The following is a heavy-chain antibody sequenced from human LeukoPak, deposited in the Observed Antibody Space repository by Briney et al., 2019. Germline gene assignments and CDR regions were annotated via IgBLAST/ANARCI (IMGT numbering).Heavy chain of an antibody. Sequence: SETLSLTCTVSGGSIRSYYWSWIRQPPGKELEWIGYIYYSGSTNYNPSLKSRVTISVDTSKNQFSLKLSSVTAADTAVYYCARGTYYYDSSGYGLFDYWGQGTLVTVSS. CDR1: GGSIRSYY. CDR2: IYYSGST. D-gene: IGHD3-22*01. V-gene: IGHV4-59*12. J-gene: IGHJ4*02. CDR3: ARGTYYYDSSGYGLFDY.